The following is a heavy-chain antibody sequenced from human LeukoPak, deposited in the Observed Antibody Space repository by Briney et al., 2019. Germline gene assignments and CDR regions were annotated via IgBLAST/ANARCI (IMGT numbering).Heavy chain of an antibody. CDR2: IIPIFGIA. D-gene: IGHD5-12*01. Sequence: SVKVSCKASGGTFSSYAISWVRQAPGQGLEWMGRIIPIFGIANYAQKFQGRVTITADKSTSTAYMELSSLRSEDTAVYYCARDQPSSDIVATIMYYFDYWGQGPLVTVSS. CDR3: ARDQPSSDIVATIMYYFDY. CDR1: GGTFSSYA. J-gene: IGHJ4*02. V-gene: IGHV1-69*04.